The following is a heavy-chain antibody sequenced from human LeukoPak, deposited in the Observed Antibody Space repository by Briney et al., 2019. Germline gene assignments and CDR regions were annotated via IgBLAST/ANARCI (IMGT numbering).Heavy chain of an antibody. V-gene: IGHV4-59*01. CDR3: AGNGDANYWYFDL. CDR2: IYYSGST. J-gene: IGHJ2*01. D-gene: IGHD3-10*01. CDR1: GGSISSYY. Sequence: SETLSLTCTVSGGSISSYYWSWIRQPPGKGLEWIGYIYYSGSTNYNPSLKSRVTISVDTSKNQFSLKLSSVTAADTAVYYCAGNGDANYWYFDLWGRGTLVTVSS.